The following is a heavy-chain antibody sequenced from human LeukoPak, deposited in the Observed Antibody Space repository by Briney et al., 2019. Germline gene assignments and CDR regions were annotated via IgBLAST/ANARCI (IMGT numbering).Heavy chain of an antibody. CDR1: GDSTSSYY. CDR2: IYNSGNP. V-gene: IGHV4-59*01. D-gene: IGHD6-25*01. J-gene: IGHJ5*02. Sequence: SETLSLTCTVSGDSTSSYYWSWLRQPPGKGLEWIGYIYNSGNPIYSPSLKSRVTISLDTSKNQFSLKLSSVTAADTAVYYCARDRAATGWFDPWGQGTLVTVSS. CDR3: ARDRAATGWFDP.